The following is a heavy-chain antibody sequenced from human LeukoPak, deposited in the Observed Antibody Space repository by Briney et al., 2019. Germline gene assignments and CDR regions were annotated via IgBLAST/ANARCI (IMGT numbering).Heavy chain of an antibody. D-gene: IGHD5/OR15-5a*01. J-gene: IGHJ4*02. CDR1: GFTFSRYA. CDR3: ARIIDIVSTFDY. Sequence: GGSLRPSCAASGFTFSRYAMSWVRQAPGKGLEWVSAISGSGGSTYYADSVKGRFTISRDNSKNTLYLQMNSLRAEDTAVYYCARIIDIVSTFDYWGQGTLVTVSS. V-gene: IGHV3-23*01. CDR2: ISGSGGST.